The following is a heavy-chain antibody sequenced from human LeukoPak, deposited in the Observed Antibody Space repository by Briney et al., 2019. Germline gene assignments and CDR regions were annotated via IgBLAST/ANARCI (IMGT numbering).Heavy chain of an antibody. CDR3: ARDYSSGYYVDY. V-gene: IGHV4-38-2*02. D-gene: IGHD3-22*01. CDR2: IYHSGST. CDR1: GYSISSGYY. Sequence: PSETLSLTCTVSGYSISSGYYSGWIRQPPGKGLEWIGSIYHSGSTCYNPSLKSRVTISVDTSKNQFSLKLSSVTAADTAVYYCARDYSSGYYVDYWGQGTLVTVSS. J-gene: IGHJ4*02.